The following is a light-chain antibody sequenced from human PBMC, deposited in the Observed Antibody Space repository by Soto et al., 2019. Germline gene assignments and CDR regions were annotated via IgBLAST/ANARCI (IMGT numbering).Light chain of an antibody. V-gene: IGKV1-6*01. CDR2: AAS. Sequence: AIQMTQSPSSLSASVGVRVTITCRASQAIRNALVWYKQKPGKAPKLLTYAASSLQSGVPSRFSGSGSGSDFTFTISSLQPEDFATYYCVQDYNYRWTVGQGTNVEIK. CDR3: VQDYNYRWT. CDR1: QAIRNA. J-gene: IGKJ1*01.